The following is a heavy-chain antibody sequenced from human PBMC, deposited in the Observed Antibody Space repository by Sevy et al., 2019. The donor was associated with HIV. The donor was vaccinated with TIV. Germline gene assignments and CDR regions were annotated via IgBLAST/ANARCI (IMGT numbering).Heavy chain of an antibody. J-gene: IGHJ3*02. V-gene: IGHV3-30-3*01. CDR1: GFTFSSYA. CDR2: ISYDGSNK. D-gene: IGHD6-19*01. Sequence: GGFLRLSCAASGFTFSSYAMHWVRQAPGKGLEWLAVISYDGSNKYYADSVKGRFTISRDNSKNTLYLQMNSLRAEDTAAYYCARSQWPEGLDAFDIWGQGTMVTVSS. CDR3: ARSQWPEGLDAFDI.